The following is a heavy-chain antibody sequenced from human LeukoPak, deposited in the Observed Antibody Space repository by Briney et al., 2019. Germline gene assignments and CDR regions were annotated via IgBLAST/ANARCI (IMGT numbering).Heavy chain of an antibody. V-gene: IGHV3-20*04. CDR1: GFTFDDYG. Sequence: RPGGSMRLSCAVSGFTFDDYGMRWVRQAPGKGLEWVSGINWNGGSTGYADSVKGRFTISRDNAKNSLYLQMNSLRAEDTALYYCARDRAFYCSSTSCYTTHDAFDIWGQGTMVTVSS. CDR2: INWNGGST. D-gene: IGHD2-2*02. CDR3: ARDRAFYCSSTSCYTTHDAFDI. J-gene: IGHJ3*02.